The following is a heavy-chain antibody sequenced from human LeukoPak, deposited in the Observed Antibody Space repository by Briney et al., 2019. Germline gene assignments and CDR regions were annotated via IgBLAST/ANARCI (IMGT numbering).Heavy chain of an antibody. D-gene: IGHD3-16*01. Sequence: SETLSLTCAVYGGSFSGYYWSWIRQPPGKGLEWIGGINHSGSTNYNPSLKSRVTISVDTSRNQFSLKLSSVTAADTAVYYCARDSRSGDYYMDVWGKGTTVTISS. V-gene: IGHV4-34*01. J-gene: IGHJ6*03. CDR3: ARDSRSGDYYMDV. CDR2: INHSGST. CDR1: GGSFSGYY.